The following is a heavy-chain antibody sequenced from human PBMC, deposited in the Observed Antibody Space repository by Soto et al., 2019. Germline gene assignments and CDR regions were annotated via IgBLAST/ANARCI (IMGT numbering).Heavy chain of an antibody. CDR1: GYTFTSYG. CDR2: ISAYNGNT. D-gene: IGHD2-2*01. J-gene: IGHJ6*04. Sequence: SVKVSCKASGYTFTSYGISWVRQAPGQGLEWMGWISAYNGNTNYAQKLQGRVTMTTDTSTSTAYMELRSLRSDDTAVYYCARNIGEDFLLVPAAIRYYYSGMAFWVKGTTVPGTS. CDR3: ARNIGEDFLLVPAAIRYYYSGMAF. V-gene: IGHV1-18*01.